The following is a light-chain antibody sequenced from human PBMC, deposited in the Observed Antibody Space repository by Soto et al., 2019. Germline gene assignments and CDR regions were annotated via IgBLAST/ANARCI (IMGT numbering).Light chain of an antibody. V-gene: IGLV2-14*01. Sequence: PGSVGRSPGQWITISCTGTSSDVGRHNSVSWYRQDPGKAPKLMIYDVSNRPSGVSDRFSGSKSGNTASLTISGLQIEDEADYYCSSFTSSVTYVFGTGTKVTGL. CDR2: DVS. CDR1: SSDVGRHNS. CDR3: SSFTSSVTYV. J-gene: IGLJ1*01.